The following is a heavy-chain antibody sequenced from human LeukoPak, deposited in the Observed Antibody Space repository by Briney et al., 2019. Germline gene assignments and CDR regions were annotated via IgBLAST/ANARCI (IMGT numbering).Heavy chain of an antibody. CDR3: AQGPYYGSGRADH. CDR1: GFTFNSYG. Sequence: PGGSLRLSCAASGFTFNSYGMHWVRQAPGKGLEWVAVISYDGGSKYYADSVEGRFTISRDNSNNTLYLQINSLRDEDTAVYYRAQGPYYGSGRADHWGQGTLVTVSS. CDR2: ISYDGGSK. J-gene: IGHJ5*02. D-gene: IGHD3-10*01. V-gene: IGHV3-30*18.